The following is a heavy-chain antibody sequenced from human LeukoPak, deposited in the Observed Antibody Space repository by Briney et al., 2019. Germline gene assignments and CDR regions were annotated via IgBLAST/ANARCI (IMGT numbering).Heavy chain of an antibody. CDR2: IESKTDGGTT. Sequence: GGSLRLSCAASGFTFSNAWMSWVRQAPGKGLEWVGRIESKTDGGTTDYAAPVKGRFTISRDDSKNTLYLQMNSLKTEDTAVYYCTTGRSGGAWGQGTLVTVSS. V-gene: IGHV3-15*04. J-gene: IGHJ5*02. CDR1: GFTFSNAW. CDR3: TTGRSGGA. D-gene: IGHD2-15*01.